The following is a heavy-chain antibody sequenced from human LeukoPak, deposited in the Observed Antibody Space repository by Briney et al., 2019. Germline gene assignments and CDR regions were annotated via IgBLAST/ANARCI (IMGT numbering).Heavy chain of an antibody. CDR1: GFTFSSYG. CDR2: ISYDGSNK. V-gene: IGHV3-30*03. D-gene: IGHD5-18*01. CDR3: AREDTAMVIDN. Sequence: GGSLRLSCAASGFTFSSYGMHWVRQAPGKGLEWVAVISYDGSNKYYADSVKGRFTISRDNSKNTLYLQMNSLRVEDTAVYYCAREDTAMVIDNWGQGTLVTVSS. J-gene: IGHJ4*02.